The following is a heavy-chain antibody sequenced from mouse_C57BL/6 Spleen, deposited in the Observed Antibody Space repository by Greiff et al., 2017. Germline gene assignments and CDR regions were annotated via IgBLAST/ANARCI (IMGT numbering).Heavy chain of an antibody. J-gene: IGHJ2*01. CDR1: GFTFTDYY. CDR2: IRNKANGYTT. Sequence: DVMLVESGGGLVQPGGSLSLSCAASGFTFTDYYMSWVRQPPGKALEWLGFIRNKANGYTTEYSASVKGRFTISRDNSQSILYLQMNALRAEDSATYYCATSTGSYFDYWAQGTTLTVSS. D-gene: IGHD4-1*02. V-gene: IGHV7-3*01. CDR3: ATSTGSYFDY.